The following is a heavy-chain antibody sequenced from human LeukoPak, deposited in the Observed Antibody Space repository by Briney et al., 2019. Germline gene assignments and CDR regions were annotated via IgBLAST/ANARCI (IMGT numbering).Heavy chain of an antibody. V-gene: IGHV3-74*01. J-gene: IGHJ6*02. D-gene: IGHD5-12*01. Sequence: PGGSQRLSCAASGFTFTSYWMHWVRQAPGKGLVCVSRISGDGSSTAYADSVKGRFTISRDNAKNTLYLQMNSLRVEDTAVYYCAVYIVAHYGMDVWGQGTTVTVSS. CDR2: ISGDGSST. CDR3: AVYIVAHYGMDV. CDR1: GFTFTSYW.